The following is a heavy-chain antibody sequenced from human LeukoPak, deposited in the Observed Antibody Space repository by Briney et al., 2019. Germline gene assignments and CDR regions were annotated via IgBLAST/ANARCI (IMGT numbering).Heavy chain of an antibody. Sequence: RGSLRLSCAGSGFTFTRFWMHWVRQAPGKGLVWVSRINVEGTTTTYADSVEGRFTISRDENTLYLQMNHLRVDDTAVYYCTRGGEEPFDYWGQGTLVTVSS. D-gene: IGHD3-10*01. J-gene: IGHJ4*02. CDR1: GFTFTRFW. V-gene: IGHV3-74*01. CDR3: TRGGEEPFDY. CDR2: INVEGTTT.